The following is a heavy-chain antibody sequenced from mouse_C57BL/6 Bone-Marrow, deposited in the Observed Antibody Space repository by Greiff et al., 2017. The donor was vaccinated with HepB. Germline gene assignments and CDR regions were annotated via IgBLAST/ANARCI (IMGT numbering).Heavy chain of an antibody. D-gene: IGHD2-4*01. CDR1: GYTFTDYE. CDR2: IDPETGGT. V-gene: IGHV1-15*01. CDR3: TRCDYDRIMDY. J-gene: IGHJ4*01. Sequence: QVQLKESGAELVRPGASVTLSCKASGYTFTDYEMHWVKQTPVHGLEWIGAIDPETGGTAYNQKFKGKAILTADKSSSTAYMELRSLTSEDSAVYYCTRCDYDRIMDYWGQGTSVTVSS.